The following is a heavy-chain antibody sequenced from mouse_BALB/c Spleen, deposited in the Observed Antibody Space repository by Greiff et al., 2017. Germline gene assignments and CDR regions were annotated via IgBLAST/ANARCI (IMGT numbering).Heavy chain of an antibody. V-gene: IGHV1-5*01. CDR1: GYSFTSYW. Sequence: VQLQQSGTVLARPGASVKMSCKASGYSFTSYWMHWVKQRPGQGLEWIGAIYPGNSDTSYNQKFKGKAKLTAVTSASTAYMELSSLTNEDSAVYYGTRADYYGSFYYFDYWGQGTTLTVSS. J-gene: IGHJ2*01. CDR2: IYPGNSDT. D-gene: IGHD1-1*01. CDR3: TRADYYGSFYYFDY.